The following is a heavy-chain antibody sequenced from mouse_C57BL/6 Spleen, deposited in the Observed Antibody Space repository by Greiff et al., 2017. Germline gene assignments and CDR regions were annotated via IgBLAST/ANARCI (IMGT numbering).Heavy chain of an antibody. Sequence: VQLQQSGPELVKPGASVKIPCKASGYTFTDYNMDWVKQSHGKSLEWIGDINPNNGGTIYNQKFKGKATLTVDKSSSTAYMALRSLTSEDTAVYYCARGDYGNWAMDDWGQGTSVTVSS. V-gene: IGHV1-18*01. CDR1: GYTFTDYN. CDR3: ARGDYGNWAMDD. D-gene: IGHD2-1*01. CDR2: INPNNGGT. J-gene: IGHJ4*01.